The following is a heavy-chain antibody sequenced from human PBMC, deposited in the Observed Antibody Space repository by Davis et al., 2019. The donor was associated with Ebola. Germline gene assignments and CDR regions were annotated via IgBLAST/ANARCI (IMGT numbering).Heavy chain of an antibody. CDR2: IRGRSYGGTT. Sequence: PGGSLRLSCTASGFTFGNYAMSWFRQAPGKWLEWVIFIRGRSYGGTTEYAASVKGRFTISRDDSKSIAYLQMNSLKTEDTAVYYCTRGVIGYGDSRGTGFDPWGQGTLVTVSS. D-gene: IGHD1-1*01. CDR1: GFTFGNYA. V-gene: IGHV3-49*03. J-gene: IGHJ5*02. CDR3: TRGVIGYGDSRGTGFDP.